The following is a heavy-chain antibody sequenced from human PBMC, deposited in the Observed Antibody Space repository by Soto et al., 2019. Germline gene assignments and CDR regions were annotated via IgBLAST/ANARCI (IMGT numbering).Heavy chain of an antibody. Sequence: SETLSLTCSVSGGSISSGYYYWSWIRQPPGKGLEWIGNIYYSGNTYYNPSLKSRLIISIDTSKNTLYLQMNSLRAEDTAVYYCARSTKRYRDYYYGMDVWGQGTTVTVSS. J-gene: IGHJ6*02. CDR1: GGSISSGYYY. CDR2: IYYSGNT. CDR3: ARSTKRYRDYYYGMDV. V-gene: IGHV4-30-4*02. D-gene: IGHD1-1*01.